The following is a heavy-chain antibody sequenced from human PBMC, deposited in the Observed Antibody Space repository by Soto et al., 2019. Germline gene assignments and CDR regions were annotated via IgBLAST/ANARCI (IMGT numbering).Heavy chain of an antibody. CDR3: ARIPCIAGSCFYDS. CDR1: GFTFSNYW. Sequence: GGSLRLSCAASGFTFSNYWMSWVRQASGKGLEWAANISPNGRDERYVDSARGRVTISRDNANNVLYLQMNSLRDDDSAVYFCARIPCIAGSCFYDSWGQGTLVTVSS. J-gene: IGHJ4*02. V-gene: IGHV3-7*03. D-gene: IGHD2-15*01. CDR2: ISPNGRDE.